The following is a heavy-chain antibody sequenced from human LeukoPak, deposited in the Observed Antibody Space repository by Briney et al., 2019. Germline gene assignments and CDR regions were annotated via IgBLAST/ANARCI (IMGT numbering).Heavy chain of an antibody. D-gene: IGHD6-13*01. J-gene: IGHJ5*02. V-gene: IGHV1-2*04. CDR1: GYTFTGYY. CDR3: AREGIAAAGTQSVTSGEFDP. Sequence: GASVKVSCKASGYTFTGYYMHWVRQAPGQGLEWMGWINPNSGGTNYAQKFQGWVTMTRDTSISTAYMELSRLRSDDTAVYYCAREGIAAAGTQSVTSGEFDPWGQGTLVTVSS. CDR2: INPNSGGT.